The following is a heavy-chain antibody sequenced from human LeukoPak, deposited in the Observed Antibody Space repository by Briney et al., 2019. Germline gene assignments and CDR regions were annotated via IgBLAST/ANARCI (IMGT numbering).Heavy chain of an antibody. CDR1: GFTFSSYS. CDR3: ARVRMSIMDV. D-gene: IGHD6-6*01. J-gene: IGHJ6*02. CDR2: ISSSSSYI. V-gene: IGHV3-21*01. Sequence: GGSLRLSCAASGFTFSSYSMNWVRRAPGKGLEWVSSISSSSSYIYYADSVKGRFTISRDNAKNSVYLQMNSLRAEDTGIYYCARVRMSIMDVWGQGTTVTVSS.